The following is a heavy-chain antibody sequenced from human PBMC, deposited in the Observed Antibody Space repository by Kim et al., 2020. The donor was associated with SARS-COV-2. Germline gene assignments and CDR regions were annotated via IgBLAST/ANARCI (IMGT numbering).Heavy chain of an antibody. CDR2: IYYSGST. CDR3: ARDNRPTDSDYYGMDV. Sequence: SETLSLTCTVSGGSISSGGYYWSWIRQHPGKGLEWIGYIYYSGSTYYNPSLKSRVTISVDTSKNQFSLKLSSVTAADTAVYYCARDNRPTDSDYYGMDVWGQGTTVTVSS. J-gene: IGHJ6*02. D-gene: IGHD4-4*01. V-gene: IGHV4-31*03. CDR1: GGSISSGGYY.